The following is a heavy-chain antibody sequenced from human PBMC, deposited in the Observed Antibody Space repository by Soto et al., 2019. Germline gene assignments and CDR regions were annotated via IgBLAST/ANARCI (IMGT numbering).Heavy chain of an antibody. CDR2: ISSSSSYI. J-gene: IGHJ5*02. CDR1: GFTFSSYS. CDR3: AREDIHSNWFDP. D-gene: IGHD5-12*01. V-gene: IGHV3-21*01. Sequence: EVQLGESGGGLVKPGGSLRLSCAASGFTFSSYSMNWVRQAPGKGLEWVSSISSSSSYIYYADSVKGRFTISRDNAKNSLYLQMNSRRAEDTAVYYCAREDIHSNWFDPWGQGTLVTVSS.